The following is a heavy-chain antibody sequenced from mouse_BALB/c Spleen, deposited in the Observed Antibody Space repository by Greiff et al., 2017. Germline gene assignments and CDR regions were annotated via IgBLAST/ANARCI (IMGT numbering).Heavy chain of an antibody. Sequence: EVKLMESGAELVRSGASVKLSCTASGFNIKDYYMHWVKQRPEQGLEWIGWIDPENGDTEYAPKFQGKATMTADTSSNTAYLQLSSLTSEDTAVYYCCLYLGFAYWGQGTLVTVSA. V-gene: IGHV14-4*02. D-gene: IGHD2-1*01. CDR3: CLYLGFAY. CDR1: GFNIKDYY. J-gene: IGHJ3*01. CDR2: IDPENGDT.